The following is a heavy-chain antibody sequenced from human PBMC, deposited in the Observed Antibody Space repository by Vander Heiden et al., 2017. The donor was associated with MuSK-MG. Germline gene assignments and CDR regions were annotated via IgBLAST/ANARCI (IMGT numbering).Heavy chain of an antibody. J-gene: IGHJ3*01. CDR3: AKERGVHDAYDL. CDR1: GFTFRDSV. D-gene: IGHD1-1*01. Sequence: QVQLVESGGGVVQPGRSLRLSCAASGFTFRDSVFHWVRQAPGKEPEWVAVMSIDGTYKNYVDSVKGRFTISRDNSESTLDLQMNNLRIEDTAVYYCAKERGVHDAYDLWGQGTIVLVSS. V-gene: IGHV3-30*18. CDR2: MSIDGTYK.